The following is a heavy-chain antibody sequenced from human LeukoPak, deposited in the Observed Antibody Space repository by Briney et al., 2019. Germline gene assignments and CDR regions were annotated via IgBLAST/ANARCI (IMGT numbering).Heavy chain of an antibody. J-gene: IGHJ4*02. D-gene: IGHD2-21*02. CDR3: AKDQVGXXGGDCQXFDY. CDR2: ISGSGGST. CDR1: GFTFSYYW. Sequence: GGSLRLSCAASGFTFSYYWMSWVRQAPGKGLEWVSAISGSGGSTYYADSVKGRFTISRDNSKNTLYLQMNSLRSEDTAVYYXAKDQVGXXGGDCQXFDYWGQGTLVTVSS. V-gene: IGHV3-23*01.